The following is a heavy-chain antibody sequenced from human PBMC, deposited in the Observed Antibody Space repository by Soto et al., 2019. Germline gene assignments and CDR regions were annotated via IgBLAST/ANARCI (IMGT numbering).Heavy chain of an antibody. D-gene: IGHD3-9*01. V-gene: IGHV3-48*02. CDR2: ISSSSSTI. CDR3: ARDQSFWLTLTWYYGMDV. Sequence: EVQLVESGGGLVQPGGSLRLSCAASGFTFSSYSMNWVRQAPGKGLEWVSYISSSSSTIYYADSVKGRFTISRDNAKNSLYLQMNSLRDEDTAVYYCARDQSFWLTLTWYYGMDVWGQGTTVTVSS. J-gene: IGHJ6*02. CDR1: GFTFSSYS.